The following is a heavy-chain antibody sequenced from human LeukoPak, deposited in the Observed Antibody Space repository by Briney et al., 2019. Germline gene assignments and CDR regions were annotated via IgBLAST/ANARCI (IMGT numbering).Heavy chain of an antibody. J-gene: IGHJ3*02. CDR2: FDPEDGEI. CDR3: AADRGDYSGSYWTAFDI. CDR1: EYTLTELS. D-gene: IGHD1-26*01. V-gene: IGHV1-24*01. Sequence: ASVKVSCKVSEYTLTELSMHWVRQAPGKGLEWLGGFDPEDGEITYAQKFQGRVTMSDDTSTDTAYMELGSLRSDDTAVYYCAADRGDYSGSYWTAFDIWGQGTMVTVSS.